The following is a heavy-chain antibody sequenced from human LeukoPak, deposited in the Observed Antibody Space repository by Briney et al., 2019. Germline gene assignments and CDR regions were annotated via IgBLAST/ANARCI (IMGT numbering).Heavy chain of an antibody. CDR3: ARASITMIEPGAFDI. CDR2: IYYSGST. J-gene: IGHJ3*02. D-gene: IGHD3-22*01. V-gene: IGHV4-31*03. CDR1: GGSISSGGYY. Sequence: SETLSLTCTVSGGSISSGGYYWSWIRQHPGKGLEWIGYIYYSGSTYYNPSLKSRVTISVDTSKNQFSLKLSSVTAADTAVYYCARASITMIEPGAFDIWGQGTMVTVSS.